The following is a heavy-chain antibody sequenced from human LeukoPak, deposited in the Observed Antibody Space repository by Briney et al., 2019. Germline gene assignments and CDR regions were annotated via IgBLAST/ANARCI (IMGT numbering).Heavy chain of an antibody. CDR3: ARHGVKSYDFWSGYPNNWFDP. CDR2: IYPGDSDT. J-gene: IGHJ5*02. Sequence: GESLKISCKGSGYSFTSYWIGWVRQMPGKGLEWVGIIYPGDSDTRYSPSFQGQVTISADKSISTAYLQWSSLKVSDTAMYYCARHGVKSYDFWSGYPNNWFDPWGQGTLVTVSS. V-gene: IGHV5-51*01. D-gene: IGHD3-3*01. CDR1: GYSFTSYW.